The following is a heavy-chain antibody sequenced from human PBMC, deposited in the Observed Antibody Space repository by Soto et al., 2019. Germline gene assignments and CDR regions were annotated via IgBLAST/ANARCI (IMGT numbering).Heavy chain of an antibody. CDR1: GGSISSGGYY. D-gene: IGHD6-19*01. CDR2: IYYSGST. CDR3: ARAATGYSSGWYIDFDY. Sequence: PSETLSLTCTVSGGSISSGGYYWSWIRQHPGKGLECIWYIYYSGSTYYNPSLKSRVTISVDTSKNQFSLKLSSVTAADTAVYYCARAATGYSSGWYIDFDYWGQGTLVTVSS. J-gene: IGHJ4*02. V-gene: IGHV4-31*03.